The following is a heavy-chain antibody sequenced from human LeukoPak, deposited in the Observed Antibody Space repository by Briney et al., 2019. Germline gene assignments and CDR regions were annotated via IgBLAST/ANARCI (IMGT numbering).Heavy chain of an antibody. J-gene: IGHJ4*02. CDR3: ATGSGYYYDH. D-gene: IGHD3-22*01. Sequence: GGSLRLSCAASGFTFSNYYMHWVRQAPGKGLEWVAVVRHDGSERYYADSVKGRFTVSRDNSKNTLYVQMDSLRVEDTAVYYCATGSGYYYDHWGQGTLVTVSS. V-gene: IGHV3-30*02. CDR1: GFTFSNYY. CDR2: VRHDGSER.